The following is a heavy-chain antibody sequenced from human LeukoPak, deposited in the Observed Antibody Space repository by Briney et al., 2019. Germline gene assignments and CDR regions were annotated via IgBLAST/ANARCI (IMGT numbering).Heavy chain of an antibody. V-gene: IGHV4-34*01. CDR3: ARGAPYGDYYSYYYYGMDV. CDR2: INHSGST. D-gene: IGHD4-17*01. CDR1: GGSFSGYY. Sequence: PSETLSLTCAVYGGSFSGYYWSWIRQPPGKGLEWIGEINHSGSTNYNPSLKSRVTISVDTSKNQLSLKLSSVTAADTAVYYCARGAPYGDYYSYYYYGMDVWGQGTTVTVSS. J-gene: IGHJ6*02.